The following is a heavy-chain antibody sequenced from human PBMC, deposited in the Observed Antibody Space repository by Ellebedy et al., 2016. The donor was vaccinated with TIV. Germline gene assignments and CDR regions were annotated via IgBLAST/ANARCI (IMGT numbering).Heavy chain of an antibody. J-gene: IGHJ4*02. CDR1: GGSISSGGYY. Sequence: LRLSCTVSGGSISSGGYYWSWIRQHPGQGLEWIGYMYYSGSTYYNPSLKSLVTISVDTSKYQFSLKLSSVTAADTAVYYCARARLWAYYFDYWGQGTLVTVSS. CDR3: ARARLWAYYFDY. V-gene: IGHV4-31*01. CDR2: MYYSGST. D-gene: IGHD5-18*01.